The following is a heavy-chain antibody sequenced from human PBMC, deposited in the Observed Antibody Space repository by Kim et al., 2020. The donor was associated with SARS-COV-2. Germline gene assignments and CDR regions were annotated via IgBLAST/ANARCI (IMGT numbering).Heavy chain of an antibody. CDR3: ARHATSRYYFDY. J-gene: IGHJ4*02. CDR2: MYHTGST. CDR1: GGFINSASYY. V-gene: IGHV4-39*01. Sequence: SETLSLTCTVSGGFINSASYYWGWIRQTPGRGLEWLGTMYHTGSTYYNPSLKSQVTISVDTSKNQFSLKLSSVTAADTAVYYCARHATSRYYFDYWGQGTLVTVSS. D-gene: IGHD2-2*01.